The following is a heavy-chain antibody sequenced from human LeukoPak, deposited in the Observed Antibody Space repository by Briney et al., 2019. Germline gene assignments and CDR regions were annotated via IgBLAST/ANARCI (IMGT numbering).Heavy chain of an antibody. CDR2: FFYSGSS. J-gene: IGHJ6*02. CDR3: ARGGPDYESDPPMDV. D-gene: IGHD3-22*01. V-gene: IGHV4-31*01. Sequence: SQTLSLTCTVSGGSLSRCGYYWSWIRQPPGKALEWIGDFFYSGSSYYNPPLKSQVTISVGTSKNQFPLKLSAVTAADTAVYYGARGGPDYESDPPMDVWGQGTTVTVSS. CDR1: GGSLSRCGYY.